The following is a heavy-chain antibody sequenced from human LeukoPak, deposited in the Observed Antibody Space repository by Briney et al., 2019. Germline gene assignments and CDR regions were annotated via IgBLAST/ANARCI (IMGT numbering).Heavy chain of an antibody. CDR3: ARVFPRGSGPPPDY. CDR2: ISSSCSTI. J-gene: IGHJ4*02. V-gene: IGHV3-48*03. Sequence: GGSLRLSCAASGFTYSSYEMNWVRQAPGKGLEWVSYISSSCSTIYYADSVKGRFTISRDNAKNSLYLQMNSLRAEDTAVYYCARVFPRGSGPPPDYWGQGTLVTVSS. D-gene: IGHD6-19*01. CDR1: GFTYSSYE.